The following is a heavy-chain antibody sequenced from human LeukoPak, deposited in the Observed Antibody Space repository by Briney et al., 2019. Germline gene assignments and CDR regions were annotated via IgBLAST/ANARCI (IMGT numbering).Heavy chain of an antibody. Sequence: GGSLRLSCAASGFTFSSYAMSWVRQAPGKGLEWVSSISSSSSYIYYADSVKGRFTTSRDNAKNSLYLQMNSLRAEDTAVYYCARDSDIVATIGEFDYWGQGTLVTVSS. D-gene: IGHD5-12*01. CDR2: ISSSSSYI. J-gene: IGHJ4*02. CDR3: ARDSDIVATIGEFDY. V-gene: IGHV3-21*01. CDR1: GFTFSSYA.